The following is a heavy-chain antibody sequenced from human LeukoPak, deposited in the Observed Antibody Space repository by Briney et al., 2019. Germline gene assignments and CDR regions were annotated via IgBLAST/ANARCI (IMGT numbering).Heavy chain of an antibody. V-gene: IGHV1-2*02. D-gene: IGHD3-22*01. J-gene: IGHJ4*02. CDR3: ARPPSEYYYDSSGYLDY. CDR1: GYTFTDYY. Sequence: ASVKVSCKASGYTFTDYYMHWVRQAPGQGLEWMGWINLNSRGTNYAQKFQGRVTMTRDASISTAHMELSRLRSDDTAVYYCARPPSEYYYDSSGYLDYWGQGTLVTVSS. CDR2: INLNSRGT.